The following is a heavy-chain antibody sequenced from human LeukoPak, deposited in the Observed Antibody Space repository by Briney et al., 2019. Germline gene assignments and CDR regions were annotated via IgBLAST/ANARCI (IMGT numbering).Heavy chain of an antibody. CDR1: GFTFSDYA. CDR2: ISGRGDST. J-gene: IGHJ4*02. CDR3: AKVGYYYGSGSYYKSPLDY. Sequence: GGSPRLSCAASGFTFSDYAMSWVRQAPGKGPEWVSVISGRGDSTYYADSVKGRFTISRDNSKNTLYLQMSRLRAEDTAVYYCAKVGYYYGSGSYYKSPLDYWGQGTLVTVSS. D-gene: IGHD3-10*01. V-gene: IGHV3-23*01.